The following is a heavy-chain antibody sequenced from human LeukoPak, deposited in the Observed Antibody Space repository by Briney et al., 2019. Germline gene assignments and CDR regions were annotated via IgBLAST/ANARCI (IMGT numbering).Heavy chain of an antibody. J-gene: IGHJ4*02. Sequence: GGSLRLSCAASGFTFSSYGMHWVRQAPGKGLEWVAFIRYDGGNKYYADSVKGRFTISRDNSKNTLYLQMNSLRAEDTAVYYCAKTNLRWLQFFDYWGQGTLVTVSS. CDR3: AKTNLRWLQFFDY. CDR1: GFTFSSYG. D-gene: IGHD5-24*01. V-gene: IGHV3-30*02. CDR2: IRYDGGNK.